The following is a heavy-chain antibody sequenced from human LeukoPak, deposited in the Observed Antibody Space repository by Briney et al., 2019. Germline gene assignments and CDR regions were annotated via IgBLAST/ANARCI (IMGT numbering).Heavy chain of an antibody. CDR2: IGGSGTTI. J-gene: IGHJ3*02. V-gene: IGHV3-48*04. CDR3: ARGGKYYDFWSGYYGGAFDI. Sequence: GGSLRLSCAASGFTFNTYSMNWVRQAPGKGLEWVSYIGGSGTTIYYADSVKGRFTISRDNAKNSLYLQMNSLRAEDTAVYYCARGGKYYDFWSGYYGGAFDIWGQGTMVTVSS. CDR1: GFTFNTYS. D-gene: IGHD3-3*01.